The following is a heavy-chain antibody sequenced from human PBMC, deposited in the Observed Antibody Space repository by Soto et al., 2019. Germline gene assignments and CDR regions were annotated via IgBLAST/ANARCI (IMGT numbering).Heavy chain of an antibody. CDR3: ARHTPYTSSWSPQFDS. CDR2: VYYSGST. CDR1: GASIGGFY. Sequence: QVQLQESGPGLVKPSETLSLTCTVSGASIGGFYWSWIRQTPGKGLEWIAYVYYSGSTSYNPSLNSRVTTSADLSKNQFSLDLAAVTAADTAVYYCARHTPYTSSWSPQFDSWGQGILVTVSS. J-gene: IGHJ4*02. V-gene: IGHV4-59*08. D-gene: IGHD6-6*01.